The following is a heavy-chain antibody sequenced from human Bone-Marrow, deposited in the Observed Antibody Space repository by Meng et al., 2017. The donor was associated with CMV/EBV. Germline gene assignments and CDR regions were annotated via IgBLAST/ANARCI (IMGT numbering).Heavy chain of an antibody. CDR2: ISSSSSYI. V-gene: IGHV3-21*01. J-gene: IGHJ6*01. Sequence: GESLKISCAASGFTFSSYSMNWVRQAPGKGLEWVSSISSSSSYIYYADSVKGRFTISRDNAKNSLYLQMNSLRAEDTAVYYCARDLDNGIAFWGQGPTVTCSS. D-gene: IGHD3-9*01. CDR3: ARDLDNGIAF. CDR1: GFTFSSYS.